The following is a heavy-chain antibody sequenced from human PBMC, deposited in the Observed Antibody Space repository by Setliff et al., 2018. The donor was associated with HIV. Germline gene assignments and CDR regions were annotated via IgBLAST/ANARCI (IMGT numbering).Heavy chain of an antibody. V-gene: IGHV1-69*05. Sequence: SVKVSCKASGGTFSSYAISWVRQAPGQGLEWMGGIIPIFGTTKYAQKFQGSVTITTDESTSTAYMELSSLRSEDTAVYYCARAPRDGNNYGYQPYYFDYWGQGTLVTVS. CDR2: IIPIFGTT. D-gene: IGHD4-17*01. CDR1: GGTFSSYA. CDR3: ARAPRDGNNYGYQPYYFDY. J-gene: IGHJ4*02.